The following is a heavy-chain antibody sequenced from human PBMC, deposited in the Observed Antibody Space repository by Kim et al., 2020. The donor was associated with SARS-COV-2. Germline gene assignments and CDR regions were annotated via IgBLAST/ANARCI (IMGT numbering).Heavy chain of an antibody. V-gene: IGHV4-59*08. J-gene: IGHJ3*02. Sequence: SETLSLTCTVSGGSISSYYWSWIRQPPGKGLEWIGYIYYSGSTNYNPSLKSRVTISVDTSKNQFSLKLSSVTAADTAVYYCARRGMGAVAGIWAFDIWGQGTMVTVSS. CDR1: GGSISSYY. CDR3: ARRGMGAVAGIWAFDI. D-gene: IGHD6-19*01. CDR2: IYYSGST.